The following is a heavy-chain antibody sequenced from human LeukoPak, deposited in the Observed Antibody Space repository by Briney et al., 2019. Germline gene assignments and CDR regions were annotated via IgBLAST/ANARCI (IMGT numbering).Heavy chain of an antibody. CDR2: ISGSGGNT. CDR1: GFTFSSYA. V-gene: IGHV3-23*01. J-gene: IGHJ4*02. CDR3: TKDRGYCSGTSCPLVFDY. Sequence: PGGSLRLSCAASGFTFSSYAMSWVRQAPGKGLEWVSAISGSGGNTYYADSVKGRFTISRDNSRNTLDLQMISLRAEDTAVYYCTKDRGYCSGTSCPLVFDYWGQGTLVTVSS. D-gene: IGHD2-2*01.